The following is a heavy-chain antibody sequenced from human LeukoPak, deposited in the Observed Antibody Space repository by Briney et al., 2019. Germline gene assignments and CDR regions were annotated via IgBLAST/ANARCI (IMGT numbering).Heavy chain of an antibody. V-gene: IGHV3-9*01. Sequence: PGGSLRLSCAASGFTFDDYAMHWVRQAPGKGLEWVSGINWNSGSISYADSVKGRFTISRDSAKNSLYLQKNSLRAEDTALYYCAKDIGIYGSGSYYTNWGQETLVTVSS. CDR3: AKDIGIYGSGSYYTN. D-gene: IGHD3-10*01. J-gene: IGHJ4*02. CDR1: GFTFDDYA. CDR2: INWNSGSI.